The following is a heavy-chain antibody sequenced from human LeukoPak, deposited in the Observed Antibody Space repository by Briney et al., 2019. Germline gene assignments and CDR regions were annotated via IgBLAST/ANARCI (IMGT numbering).Heavy chain of an antibody. Sequence: ASVKVSCKASGYTFTSYGISWVRQAPGQGLEWMGWISAYNGNTNYAQKLQGRVTMTTDTSTSTAYMELRSLRSDDTAVYYCARDARIAVAGSPLFDPWGQGTLVTVSS. CDR3: ARDARIAVAGSPLFDP. J-gene: IGHJ5*02. CDR1: GYTFTSYG. D-gene: IGHD6-19*01. V-gene: IGHV1-18*01. CDR2: ISAYNGNT.